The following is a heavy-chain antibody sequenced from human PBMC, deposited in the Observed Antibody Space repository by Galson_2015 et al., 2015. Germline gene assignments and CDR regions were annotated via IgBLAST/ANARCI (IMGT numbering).Heavy chain of an antibody. D-gene: IGHD6-19*01. CDR1: GFTFSSYG. J-gene: IGHJ4*02. Sequence: SLRLSCAASGFTFSSYGMHWVRQAPGKGLEWVAVIWYDGSNKYYADSVKGRFTISRDNSKNTLYLQMNSLRAEDTAVYYCAREEQWLVSDYYFDYWGQGTLVTVSS. CDR2: IWYDGSNK. V-gene: IGHV3-33*01. CDR3: AREEQWLVSDYYFDY.